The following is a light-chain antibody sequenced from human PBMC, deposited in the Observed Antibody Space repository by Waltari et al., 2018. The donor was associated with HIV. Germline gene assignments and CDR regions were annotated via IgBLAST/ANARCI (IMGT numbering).Light chain of an antibody. CDR1: SSNLGAGYD. CDR2: GNP. J-gene: IGLJ3*02. CDR3: QSYDSSLSGWV. V-gene: IGLV1-40*01. Sequence: QSVLTQPPSVSGAPGQRVTISCSGSSSNLGAGYDLPRYQQLPGPAPRLLIYGNPNRPSGVPDRFSGSKSGTSASLAITGLQAEDEADYYCQSYDSSLSGWVFGGGTKLTVV.